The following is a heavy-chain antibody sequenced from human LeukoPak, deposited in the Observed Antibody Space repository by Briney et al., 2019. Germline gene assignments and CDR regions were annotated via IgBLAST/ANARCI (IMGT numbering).Heavy chain of an antibody. V-gene: IGHV3-11*05. CDR2: ISSSSSYT. Sequence: GGSLRLSCAASGFTFSDYYMSWIRQAPGKGLEWVSYISSSSSYTNYADSVKGRFTISRDNAKNSLYLQMNSLRAEDTAVYYCAREYSSSWYGAYWGQGTLVTVSS. D-gene: IGHD6-13*01. J-gene: IGHJ4*02. CDR1: GFTFSDYY. CDR3: AREYSSSWYGAY.